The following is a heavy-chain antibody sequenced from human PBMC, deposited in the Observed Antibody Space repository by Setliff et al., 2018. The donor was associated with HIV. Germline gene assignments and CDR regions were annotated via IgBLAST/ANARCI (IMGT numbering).Heavy chain of an antibody. CDR2: ISSSGSFT. CDR1: GFTLIDHW. J-gene: IGHJ5*02. CDR3: AGRYCGGNSCSVNWFDP. D-gene: IGHD2-15*01. Sequence: GGSLRLSCAASGFTLIDHWMHWVRQVPGKGLEWVSYISSSGSFTNYADSVKGRFTISRDNAKNSLYLQMNSLRAEDTAVYYCAGRYCGGNSCSVNWFDPWGQGTLVTVSS. V-gene: IGHV3-11*06.